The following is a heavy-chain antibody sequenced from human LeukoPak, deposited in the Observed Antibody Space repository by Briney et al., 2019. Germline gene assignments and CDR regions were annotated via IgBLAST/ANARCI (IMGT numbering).Heavy chain of an antibody. CDR1: GGSISSYY. D-gene: IGHD7-27*01. Sequence: SETLSLTCTVSGGSISSYYWSWIRQSPGKGLEWIGFIYTRGNTNYNPSLKSRVTISVDTSKNQISLKLTSVTAADTAVYYCARVWGYFDNWGQGALVTVSS. V-gene: IGHV4-59*01. CDR2: IYTRGNT. J-gene: IGHJ4*02. CDR3: ARVWGYFDN.